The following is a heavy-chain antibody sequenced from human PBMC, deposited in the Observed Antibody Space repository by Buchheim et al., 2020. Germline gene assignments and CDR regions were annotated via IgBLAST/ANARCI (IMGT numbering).Heavy chain of an antibody. CDR1: GGSFSGYY. D-gene: IGHD6-13*01. J-gene: IGHJ4*02. V-gene: IGHV4-34*01. CDR2: INPSGST. Sequence: QVQLQQWGAGLLKPSETLSLTCAVYGGSFSGYYWSWIRQPPGKGLEWIGEINPSGSTNYNPSLKSRVTISVDTSKNKFSLKLSSVTAADTAVYYCARPKYSSSWYAYWGQGTL. CDR3: ARPKYSSSWYAY.